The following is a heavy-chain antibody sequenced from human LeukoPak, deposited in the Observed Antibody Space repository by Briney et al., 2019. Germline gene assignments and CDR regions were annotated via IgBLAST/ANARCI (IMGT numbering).Heavy chain of an antibody. CDR1: GFTFSSYE. D-gene: IGHD5-18*01. CDR2: ISSSSSYI. J-gene: IGHJ4*02. CDR3: ASKRGYSYGYDY. Sequence: GGSLRLSCAASGFTFSSYEMNWVRQAPGKGLEWVSSISSSSSYIYYADSVKGRFTISRDNAKNSLYLQMNSLRAEDTAVYYCASKRGYSYGYDYWGQGTLVTVSS. V-gene: IGHV3-21*01.